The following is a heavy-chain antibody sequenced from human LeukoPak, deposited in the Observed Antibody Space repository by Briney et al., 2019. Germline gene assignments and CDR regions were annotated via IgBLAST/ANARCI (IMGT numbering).Heavy chain of an antibody. CDR2: IYYSGST. Sequence: SETLSLTCTVSGGSISSSSYYWGWVRQPPGKGLEWIGSIYYSGSTYYNPSLKSRVTISVDTSKNQFSLKLSSVTAADTAVYYCARDLYTAMATGPDYWGQGTLVTVSS. J-gene: IGHJ4*02. D-gene: IGHD5-18*01. V-gene: IGHV4-39*07. CDR3: ARDLYTAMATGPDY. CDR1: GGSISSSSYY.